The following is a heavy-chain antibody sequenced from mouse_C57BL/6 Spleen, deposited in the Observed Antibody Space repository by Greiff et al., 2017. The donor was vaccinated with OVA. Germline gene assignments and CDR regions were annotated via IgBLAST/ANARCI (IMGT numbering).Heavy chain of an antibody. CDR1: GYSITSGYY. J-gene: IGHJ2*01. V-gene: IGHV3-6*01. CDR2: ISYDGSN. D-gene: IGHD1-1*01. CDR3: ARGYYGSQGYFDY. Sequence: EVKLVESGPGLVKPSQSLSLTCSVTGYSITSGYYWNWIRQFPGNKLEWMGYISYDGSNNYNPSLKNRISITRDTSKNQLFLKLNSVTTEDTATDYCARGYYGSQGYFDYWGQGTTLTVSS.